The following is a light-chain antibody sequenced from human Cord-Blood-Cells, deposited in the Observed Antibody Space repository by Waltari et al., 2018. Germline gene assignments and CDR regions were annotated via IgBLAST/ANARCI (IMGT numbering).Light chain of an antibody. CDR1: NIGRKR. CDR3: QVWDSSSDHVV. CDR2: YDS. V-gene: IGLV3-21*04. Sequence: SYVLPHPPSVSVAPGKTPRTTCGGNNIGRKRVQWYQQKPGHAPVLVIYYDSDRPPGIPERFAGSNSGNTATLTISRVEAGDEADYYCQVWDSSSDHVVFGGGTKLTVL. J-gene: IGLJ2*01.